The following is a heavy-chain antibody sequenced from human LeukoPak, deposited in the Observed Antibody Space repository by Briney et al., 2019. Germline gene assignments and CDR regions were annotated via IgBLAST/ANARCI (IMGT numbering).Heavy chain of an antibody. CDR1: GFTFSSYA. CDR3: ARCEYYGSGSYPYFDY. V-gene: IGHV3-30*04. CDR2: ISYDGSNK. Sequence: GGYLRLSCAASGFTFSSYAMHWVRQAPGKGLEWVAVISYDGSNKYYADSVKGRFTISRDNSKNTLYLQMNSLRAEDTAVYYCARCEYYGSGSYPYFDYWGQGTLVTVSS. D-gene: IGHD3-10*01. J-gene: IGHJ4*02.